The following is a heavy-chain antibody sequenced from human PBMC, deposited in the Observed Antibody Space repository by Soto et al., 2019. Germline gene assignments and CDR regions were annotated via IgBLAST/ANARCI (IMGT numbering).Heavy chain of an antibody. CDR1: GFTFSNYG. D-gene: IGHD6-13*01. V-gene: IGHV3-23*01. J-gene: IGHJ6*03. CDR3: AKGGAASYNYYLDV. CDR2: LRGSGGST. Sequence: GSLRLSCAASGFTFSNYGMTWVRQAPGKGLEWVSGLRGSGGSTNYADSVKGRFTISRDNSKNTLFLQMDSLRAEDTAVYYCAKGGAASYNYYLDVWGIGTTVTVSS.